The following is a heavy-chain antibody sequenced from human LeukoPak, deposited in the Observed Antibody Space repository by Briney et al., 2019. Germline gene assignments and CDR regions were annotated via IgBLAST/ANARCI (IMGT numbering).Heavy chain of an antibody. CDR3: ARDLAPGYLNL. CDR2: ITNTLGI. V-gene: IGHV3-48*01. D-gene: IGHD1-1*01. Sequence: PGGSLRLSCAASGFTFSAYSMNWVRQAPGKGLEWIAHITNTLGISYADSVKGRFTVSRDKNSLYLQMSSLRGEDTAVYYCARDLAPGYLNLWGRGTLFTVSS. J-gene: IGHJ2*01. CDR1: GFTFSAYS.